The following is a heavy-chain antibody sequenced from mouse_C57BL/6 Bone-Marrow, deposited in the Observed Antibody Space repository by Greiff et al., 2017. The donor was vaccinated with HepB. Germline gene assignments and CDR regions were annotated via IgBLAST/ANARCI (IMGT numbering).Heavy chain of an antibody. Sequence: QVQLQQPGTELVKPGASVKLSCKASGYTFTSYWMHWVKQRPGQGLEWIGNINPSNGGTNYNEKFKSKATLTVDKSSSTAYMQLSSLTSEDSAVYFCAREGTVVATDWYFDVWGTGTTVTVSS. CDR3: AREGTVVATDWYFDV. CDR2: INPSNGGT. V-gene: IGHV1-53*01. J-gene: IGHJ1*03. D-gene: IGHD1-1*01. CDR1: GYTFTSYW.